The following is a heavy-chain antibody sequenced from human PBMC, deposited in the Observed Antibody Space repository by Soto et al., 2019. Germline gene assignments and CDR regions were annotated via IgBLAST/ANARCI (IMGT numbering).Heavy chain of an antibody. V-gene: IGHV3-74*01. J-gene: IGHJ6*02. Sequence: PVGSLRLSCAASGFTFSSYWMHWVRQAPGKGLVWVSRINSDGSSTSYADSVKGRFTISRDNAKNTLYLQMNSLRAEDTAVYYCARDLVTPLYYYYGMDVWGQGTTVTVSS. CDR3: ARDLVTPLYYYYGMDV. CDR1: GFTFSSYW. CDR2: INSDGSST.